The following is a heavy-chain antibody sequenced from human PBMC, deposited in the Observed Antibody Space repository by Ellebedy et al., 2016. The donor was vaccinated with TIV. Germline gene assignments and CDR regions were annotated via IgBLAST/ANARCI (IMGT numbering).Heavy chain of an antibody. CDR2: IGTAGDT. CDR1: GFTFSSYD. J-gene: IGHJ3*02. D-gene: IGHD7-27*01. Sequence: GESLKISXAASGFTFSSYDMHWARQATGKGLEWVSAIGTAGDTYYPGSVKGRFTISRENAKNSLYLQMNSLRAGDTAVYYCARCELGNDAFDIWGQGTMVTVSS. CDR3: ARCELGNDAFDI. V-gene: IGHV3-13*01.